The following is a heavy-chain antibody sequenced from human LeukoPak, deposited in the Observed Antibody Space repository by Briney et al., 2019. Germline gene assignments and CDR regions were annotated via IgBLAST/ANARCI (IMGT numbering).Heavy chain of an antibody. V-gene: IGHV3-74*01. CDR1: GFTFSSYS. CDR3: ARDFTAHYYYYMDV. CDR2: INSDGSST. J-gene: IGHJ6*03. Sequence: GGSLRLSCAASGFTFSSYSMNWVRQAPGKGLVWVSRINSDGSSTSYADSVKGRFTISRDNAKNTLYLQMNSLRAEDTAVYYCARDFTAHYYYYMDVWGKGTTVTVSS.